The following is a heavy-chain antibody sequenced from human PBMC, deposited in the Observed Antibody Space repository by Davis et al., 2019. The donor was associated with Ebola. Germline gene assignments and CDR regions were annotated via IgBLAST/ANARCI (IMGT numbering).Heavy chain of an antibody. CDR1: GDRVPGHNGA. J-gene: IGHJ4*02. CDR2: TYYNSKWYI. V-gene: IGHV6-1*01. Sequence: HSQTPSLTCAISGDRVPGHNGAWNSIRQSPSRGLEWLGRTYYNSKWYIDYAVSVKSRLIINPDTSKNQFSLQLNSVTPEDTAVYYCVRGWLRSAFDYWGQGTLVTVSS. CDR3: VRGWLRSAFDY. D-gene: IGHD5-12*01.